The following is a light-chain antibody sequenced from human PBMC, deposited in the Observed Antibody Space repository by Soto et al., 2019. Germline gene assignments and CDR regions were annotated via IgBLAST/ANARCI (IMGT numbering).Light chain of an antibody. CDR1: TSDFGGYNY. V-gene: IGLV2-14*01. J-gene: IGLJ2*01. CDR2: EVS. Sequence: QSALTQPASVSGSPGQSITISCTAITSDFGGYNYVSWYQHLPGKAPKLVIFEVSNRPSGVPTRFSGSKSGNTASLTISGIQAEDEADYYCSSYTTSSTLIIFGGGTKLTVL. CDR3: SSYTTSSTLII.